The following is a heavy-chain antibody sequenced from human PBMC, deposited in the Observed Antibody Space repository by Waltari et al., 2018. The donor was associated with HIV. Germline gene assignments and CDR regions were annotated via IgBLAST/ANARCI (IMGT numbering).Heavy chain of an antibody. V-gene: IGHV1-8*01. J-gene: IGHJ5*02. CDR1: GYTFPSYD. CDR3: AREGYSSSAGARPEWFDP. D-gene: IGHD6-6*01. Sequence: QVPLVQSGAEVKKPGASVKVSFTASGYTFPSYDINWVRQATGQGLEWMGWIKPQRGKQGDAEECKGRGTRKGKTTTSMAYLELGRLRSDDTAVYYCAREGYSSSAGARPEWFDPWGQGNPVIVSA. CDR2: IKPQRGKQ.